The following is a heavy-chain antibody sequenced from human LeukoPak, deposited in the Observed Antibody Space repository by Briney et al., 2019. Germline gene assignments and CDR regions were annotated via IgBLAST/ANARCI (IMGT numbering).Heavy chain of an antibody. CDR3: ARDGYYDSSGYYYANFWYYYYGMDV. J-gene: IGHJ6*02. D-gene: IGHD3-22*01. V-gene: IGHV1-2*06. CDR2: INPNSGGT. Sequence: ASVKVSCKASGYTFTGYYMHWVRQAPGQGLEWMGRINPNSGGTNYAQKFQGRVTMTRDTSISTACMELSRLRSDDTAVYYCARDGYYDSSGYYYANFWYYYYGMDVWGQGTTVTVSS. CDR1: GYTFTGYY.